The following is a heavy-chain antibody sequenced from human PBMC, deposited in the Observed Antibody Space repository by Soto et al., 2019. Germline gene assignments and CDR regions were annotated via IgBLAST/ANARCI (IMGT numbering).Heavy chain of an antibody. V-gene: IGHV1-3*01. D-gene: IGHD2-2*01. CDR2: INAGNGNT. Sequence: GASVKVSCKASGYTFTSYAMHWVRQAPGQRLEWMGWINAGNGNTKYSQKFQGRVTITRDTSASTAYMELSSLRSEDTAVYYCARDRPMLYYFDDWGQGTLVTVSS. CDR3: ARDRPMLYYFDD. CDR1: GYTFTSYA. J-gene: IGHJ4*02.